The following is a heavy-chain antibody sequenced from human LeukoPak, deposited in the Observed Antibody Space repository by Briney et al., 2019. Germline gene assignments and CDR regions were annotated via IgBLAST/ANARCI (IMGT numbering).Heavy chain of an antibody. Sequence: GRSLRFSCAASGFTFSSYGMHWVCQAPGKGLEWVAVIWYDGSNKYYADSVKGRFTISRDNTKNTLYLQMNSLRAEDTAVYYCAKGGVAAIFDYWGQGTLVTVSS. V-gene: IGHV3-33*06. D-gene: IGHD2-15*01. J-gene: IGHJ4*02. CDR1: GFTFSSYG. CDR3: AKGGVAAIFDY. CDR2: IWYDGSNK.